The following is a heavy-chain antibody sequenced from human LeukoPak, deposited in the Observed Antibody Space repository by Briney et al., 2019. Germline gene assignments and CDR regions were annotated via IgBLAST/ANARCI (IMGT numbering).Heavy chain of an antibody. J-gene: IGHJ4*02. D-gene: IGHD3-22*01. Sequence: SVKVSCKASGGTYSSYAISWVRQAPGQGLEWMGGIIPIFGTANYAQKFQGRVTITTDESTSTAYMELSSLRSEDTAVYYCATVALLRGSSGYYYYFDYWGQGTLVTVSS. CDR1: GGTYSSYA. V-gene: IGHV1-69*05. CDR3: ATVALLRGSSGYYYYFDY. CDR2: IIPIFGTA.